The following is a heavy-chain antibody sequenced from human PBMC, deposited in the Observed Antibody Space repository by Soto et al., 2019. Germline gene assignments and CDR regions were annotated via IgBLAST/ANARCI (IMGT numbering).Heavy chain of an antibody. D-gene: IGHD2-2*01. CDR1: GGSISSSSYY. J-gene: IGHJ5*02. CDR3: ARRYCTSTSSCGPIDP. CDR2: IYYSGST. Sequence: SETLSLTCTVSGGSISSSSYYWGWIRQPPGKGLEWIGSIYYSGSTYYNPSLKSRVTISVDTSKNQLSLKLSSVTAADTAVYYCARRYCTSTSSCGPIDPWGQGTLVTVSS. V-gene: IGHV4-39*07.